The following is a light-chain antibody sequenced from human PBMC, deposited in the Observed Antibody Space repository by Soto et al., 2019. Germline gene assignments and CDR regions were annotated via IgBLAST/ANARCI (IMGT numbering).Light chain of an antibody. Sequence: TQSPSSVSASVGDRATITCRASQGISSWLAWYQQKPGQPPRLLIYDSSNRATGIPGRFSGSGSGTDFTLTISSLEPADFAVYYCQQRSLLFTFGGGTKVDIK. CDR1: QGISSW. CDR2: DSS. V-gene: IGKV3D-11*01. J-gene: IGKJ4*01. CDR3: QQRSLLFT.